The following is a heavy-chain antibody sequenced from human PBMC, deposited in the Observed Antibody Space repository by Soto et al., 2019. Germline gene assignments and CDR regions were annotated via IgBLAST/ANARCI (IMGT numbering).Heavy chain of an antibody. V-gene: IGHV1-18*04. J-gene: IGHJ6*02. CDR1: GYTFTSYG. CDR3: ARDLPSESYYSYYYGMNV. CDR2: ISAYNGNT. Sequence: ASVKVSCKASGYTFTSYGISWVRQAPGQGLEWMGWISAYNGNTNYAQKLQGRVTMTTDTSTSTAYMELRSLRSDDTAVYYCARDLPSESYYSYYYGMNVWRQGPTVIASS. D-gene: IGHD3-10*01.